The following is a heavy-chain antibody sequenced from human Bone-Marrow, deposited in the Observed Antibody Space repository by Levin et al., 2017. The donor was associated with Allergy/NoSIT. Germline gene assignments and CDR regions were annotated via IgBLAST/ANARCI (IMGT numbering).Heavy chain of an antibody. V-gene: IGHV1-2*02. D-gene: IGHD5-18*01. CDR2: INPNSGGT. CDR1: GYTFTGNY. CDR3: ARDVPVSRQDTGFARPLEY. J-gene: IGHJ4*02. Sequence: EASVKVSCKASGYTFTGNYIHWVRQAPGQGLEWMGWINPNSGGTIFIQRFQGRVTMTRDTSISTAYMELSRLRSDDTAVYYCARDVPVSRQDTGFARPLEYWGQGTLVIVSS.